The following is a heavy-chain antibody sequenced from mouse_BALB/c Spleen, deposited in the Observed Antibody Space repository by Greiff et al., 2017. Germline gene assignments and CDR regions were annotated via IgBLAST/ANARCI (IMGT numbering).Heavy chain of an antibody. D-gene: IGHD1-2*01. CDR3: ARRPIYGYPYDGAMDY. CDR1: GYAFTTYL. V-gene: IGHV1-54*01. J-gene: IGHJ4*01. Sequence: QVQLQQSGAELVRPGTSVKVSCKASGYAFTTYLIEWVKQRPGQGLEWIGVINPGSGGTNYTEKFKGKATLTADKSSSTAYMQLSSLTSDDSTVYFCARRPIYGYPYDGAMDYWGQGTSVTVSS. CDR2: INPGSGGT.